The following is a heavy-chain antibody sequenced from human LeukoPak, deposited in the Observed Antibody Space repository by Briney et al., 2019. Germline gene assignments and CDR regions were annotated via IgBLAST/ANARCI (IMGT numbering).Heavy chain of an antibody. J-gene: IGHJ4*02. CDR1: GYTFTSYG. Sequence: GASVKVSCKASGYTFTSYGISWVRQAPGQGLEWMGWISAYNGNTNYAQKLQGRVTMTTDTSTSTAYMELRSLRSDDTAVYYCATMYYYDSSGYYPTYYFDYWGQGTLVTVSS. CDR2: ISAYNGNT. CDR3: ATMYYYDSSGYYPTYYFDY. D-gene: IGHD3-22*01. V-gene: IGHV1-18*01.